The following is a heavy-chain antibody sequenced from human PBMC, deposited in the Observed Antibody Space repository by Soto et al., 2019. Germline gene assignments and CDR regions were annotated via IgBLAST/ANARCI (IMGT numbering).Heavy chain of an antibody. V-gene: IGHV4-39*01. CDR1: GGSISSSSYY. Sequence: QLQLQESGPGLVKPSETLSLTCTVSGGSISSSSYYWGWIRQPPGKGLEWIGSIYYSGSTYYNPSLKSRVTISVDTSKNQFSLKLSSVTAADTAVYYCARHSGDLLWFGDRGYWGQGTLVTVSS. CDR3: ARHSGDLLWFGDRGY. J-gene: IGHJ4*02. D-gene: IGHD3-10*01. CDR2: IYYSGST.